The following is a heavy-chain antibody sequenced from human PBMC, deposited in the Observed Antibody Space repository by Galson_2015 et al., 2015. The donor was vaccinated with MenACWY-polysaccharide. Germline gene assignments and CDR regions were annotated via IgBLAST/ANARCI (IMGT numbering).Heavy chain of an antibody. CDR3: ARLHCSSTSCYPTDYYYYGMDV. V-gene: IGHV3-48*01. CDR2: ISSSSSTI. J-gene: IGHJ6*02. Sequence: SPRLSCAASGFTFSSYSMNWVRQAPGKGLEWVSYISSSSSTIYYADSVKGRFTISRDNAKNSLFLQMNSLRAEDTAVYYCARLHCSSTSCYPTDYYYYGMDVWGQGTTVTVSS. D-gene: IGHD2-2*01. CDR1: GFTFSSYS.